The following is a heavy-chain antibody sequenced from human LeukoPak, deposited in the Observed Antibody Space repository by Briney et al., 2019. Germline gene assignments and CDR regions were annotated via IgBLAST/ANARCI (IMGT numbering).Heavy chain of an antibody. D-gene: IGHD6-13*01. Sequence: GGSLRLSCAASGFTFSSYWMHWVRPAPGKGLVWVSRINNDGSSTSYADSVKGRFTISRDNAKNTLYLQMNSLRAEDTAVYYCARPTKEGSSWYWWFDPWGQGTLVTVSS. CDR3: ARPTKEGSSWYWWFDP. CDR1: GFTFSSYW. CDR2: INNDGSST. J-gene: IGHJ5*02. V-gene: IGHV3-74*01.